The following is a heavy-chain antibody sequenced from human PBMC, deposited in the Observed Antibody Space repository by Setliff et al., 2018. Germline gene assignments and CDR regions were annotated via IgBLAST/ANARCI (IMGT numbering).Heavy chain of an antibody. Sequence: ASVKVSCKASGYTFTSYGISWVRQAPGQGLEWMGWISAYNGSTSYAQKFQGRVTMTRDTSTSTVYMELSSLRSEDTAVYYCARVAPHYYDSSGPSFDYWGQGTLVTVSS. D-gene: IGHD3-22*01. CDR2: ISAYNGST. CDR1: GYTFTSYG. CDR3: ARVAPHYYDSSGPSFDY. V-gene: IGHV1-18*01. J-gene: IGHJ4*02.